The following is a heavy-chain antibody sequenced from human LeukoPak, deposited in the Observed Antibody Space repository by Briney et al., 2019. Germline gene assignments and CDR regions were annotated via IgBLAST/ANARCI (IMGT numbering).Heavy chain of an antibody. CDR1: GGSISSYS. CDR2: IYYSGST. V-gene: IGHV4-59*01. CDR3: ARGGQQLVDFDY. D-gene: IGHD6-13*01. Sequence: SETLSLTGTVSGGSISSYSWSWIRQPPGKGRGWIGYIYYSGSTNYNPSLKSRVTISVGTSKNQLSLKLSSVTAADTAMYYCARGGQQLVDFDYWGQGTLVTVSS. J-gene: IGHJ4*02.